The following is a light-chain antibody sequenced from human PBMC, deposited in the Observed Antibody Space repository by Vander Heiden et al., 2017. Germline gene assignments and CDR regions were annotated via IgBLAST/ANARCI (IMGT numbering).Light chain of an antibody. Sequence: SYELTQPPSVSVSPGQTASITCSGAKLGAKYAGWYQQKPGQSPLLVIYHGSKRTSGVPDCFSCSTSATTATLTIRGTQAVAEAYYYCQAWNSSFLVFGGGTKLTVL. CDR2: HGS. V-gene: IGLV3-1*01. CDR1: KLGAKY. CDR3: QAWNSSFLV. J-gene: IGLJ2*01.